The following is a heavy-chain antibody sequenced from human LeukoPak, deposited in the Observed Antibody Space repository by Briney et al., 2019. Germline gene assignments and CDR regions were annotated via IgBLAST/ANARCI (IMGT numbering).Heavy chain of an antibody. Sequence: TSETLSLTCTVSGDSISSGDYYWSWIRQPAGKGLEWIGRISSSGSTNYNPSLKSRVTISVDTSKNQFSLKLSSVTAADTAVYFCARGPYSYDSSGAFDIWGQGTMVTVSS. V-gene: IGHV4-61*02. CDR3: ARGPYSYDSSGAFDI. J-gene: IGHJ3*02. CDR1: GDSISSGDYY. CDR2: ISSSGST. D-gene: IGHD3-22*01.